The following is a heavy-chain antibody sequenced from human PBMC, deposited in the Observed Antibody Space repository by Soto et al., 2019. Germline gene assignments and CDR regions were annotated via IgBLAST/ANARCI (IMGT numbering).Heavy chain of an antibody. CDR1: GFTFSSYW. CDR3: ASSLLTPFDY. D-gene: IGHD7-27*01. J-gene: IGHJ4*02. V-gene: IGHV3-74*01. Sequence: GGSLRLSCTASGFTFSSYWMHWVRQVPGKGLVWVSRINSDGTSTSYADSVRGRFTISRDNAKNTLYLQMNSLRAEDTAVYYCASSLLTPFDYWGQGTLVTVSS. CDR2: INSDGTST.